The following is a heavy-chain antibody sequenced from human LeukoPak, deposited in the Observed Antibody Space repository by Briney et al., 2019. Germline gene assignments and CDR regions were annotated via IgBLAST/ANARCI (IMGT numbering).Heavy chain of an antibody. CDR1: GFIFSSHG. D-gene: IGHD3-3*01. V-gene: IGHV3-23*01. Sequence: GGTLRLSCAASGFIFSSHGMNWVRQAPGKGLEWVSAISGSGGSTYYADSVKGRFTISRDNSKNTLYLQMNSLRAEDTAVYYCAKSPYDFWSGYYPRIDFDYWGQGTLVTVSS. J-gene: IGHJ4*02. CDR3: AKSPYDFWSGYYPRIDFDY. CDR2: ISGSGGST.